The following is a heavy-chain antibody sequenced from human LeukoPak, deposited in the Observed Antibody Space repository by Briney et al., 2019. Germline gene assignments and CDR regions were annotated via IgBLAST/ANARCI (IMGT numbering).Heavy chain of an antibody. J-gene: IGHJ4*02. CDR1: GGSISSSSYY. Sequence: SETLSLTCTVSGGSISSSSYYWGWLRQPPGKGLEWIGSIYYSGSTYYNPSLKSRVTISVDTSKNQFPLKLSSVTAADTAVYYCASLSSPGTTLWGQGTLVTVSS. V-gene: IGHV4-39*01. D-gene: IGHD1-1*01. CDR2: IYYSGST. CDR3: ASLSSPGTTL.